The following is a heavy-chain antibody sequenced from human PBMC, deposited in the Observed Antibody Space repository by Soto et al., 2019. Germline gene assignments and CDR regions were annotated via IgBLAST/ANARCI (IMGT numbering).Heavy chain of an antibody. CDR1: GGSISSSSYY. D-gene: IGHD3-3*01. V-gene: IGHV4-39*01. J-gene: IGHJ6*02. CDR3: ASPRTYYDFWSGSYGMDV. Sequence: PSETLSLTCTVSGGSISSSSYYWGWIRQPPGKGLEWIGSIYYSGSTYYNPSLKSRVTISVDTSKNQFSLKLSSVTAADTAVFYFASPRTYYDFWSGSYGMDVWGQGTTVTVSS. CDR2: IYYSGST.